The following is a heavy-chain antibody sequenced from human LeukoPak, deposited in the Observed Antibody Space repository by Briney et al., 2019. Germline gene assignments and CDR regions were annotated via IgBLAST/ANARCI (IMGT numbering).Heavy chain of an antibody. CDR1: GFTLGTYW. J-gene: IGHJ4*02. CDR3: VKGYDSSGYYGDDF. D-gene: IGHD3-22*01. V-gene: IGHV3-7*01. Sequence: GGSLRLSCAASGFTLGTYWMSWVRQAPGKGLEWVANIKEDGSEKYHVDSVKGRFTISRDNAKSSLYLQMNSLRAEDTAVYNCVKGYDSSGYYGDDFWGQGTLVTVSS. CDR2: IKEDGSEK.